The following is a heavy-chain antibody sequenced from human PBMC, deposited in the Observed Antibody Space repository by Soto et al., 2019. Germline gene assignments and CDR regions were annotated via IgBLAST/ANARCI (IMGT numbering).Heavy chain of an antibody. Sequence: QVQLQQWGAGLLKPSETLSLTCAVYGGSFSGYYWSWIRQPPGKELEWIGEINHSGSTNYNPSLKSRVTISVDTSKNQFSLKLSSVTAADTAVYYCARDTRYYGSGSYGMDVWGQGTTVTVSS. CDR1: GGSFSGYY. J-gene: IGHJ6*02. CDR2: INHSGST. D-gene: IGHD3-10*01. CDR3: ARDTRYYGSGSYGMDV. V-gene: IGHV4-34*01.